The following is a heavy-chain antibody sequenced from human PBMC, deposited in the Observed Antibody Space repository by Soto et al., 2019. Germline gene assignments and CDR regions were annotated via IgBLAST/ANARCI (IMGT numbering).Heavy chain of an antibody. CDR1: GGSISSSSYY. J-gene: IGHJ4*02. CDR2: IYYSGST. Sequence: SETLSLTCTVSGGSISSSSYYWGWIRQPPGKGLEWIGSIYYSGSTYYNPSLKSRVTISVDTSKNQFSLKLSSVTAADTAVYYCARQRYYYDSSGYYWFDYWGQGTLVT. D-gene: IGHD3-22*01. V-gene: IGHV4-39*01. CDR3: ARQRYYYDSSGYYWFDY.